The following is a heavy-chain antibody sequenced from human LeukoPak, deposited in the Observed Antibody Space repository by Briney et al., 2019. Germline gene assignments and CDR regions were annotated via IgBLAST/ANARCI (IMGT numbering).Heavy chain of an antibody. CDR2: IRSQANSYAT. CDR1: GFTFSAPA. CDR3: TTDALVVATIWAEMGDFDY. V-gene: IGHV3-73*01. J-gene: IGHJ4*02. Sequence: GGSLRLSCAASGFTFSAPAIHWVRQASGKGLEWVGRIRSQANSYATAYATSVKGRFTFSRDDSKNTAYLQMTSLKTEDTAVYYCTTDALVVATIWAEMGDFDYWGQGTLVTVSS. D-gene: IGHD5-12*01.